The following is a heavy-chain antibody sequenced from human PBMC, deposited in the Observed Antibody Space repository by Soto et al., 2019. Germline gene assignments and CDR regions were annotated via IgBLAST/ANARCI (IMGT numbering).Heavy chain of an antibody. V-gene: IGHV4-31*03. D-gene: IGHD2-2*01. Sequence: SETLSLTCSVSGGSITTGGTYWSWARLLPGKGLQWVGYIYYTGAAYYTPALKSRVTISLDPSENRFSLKLTYVTAADTAVYYCASVTFNTISFDFRGHGRQVTV. CDR1: GGSITTGGTY. J-gene: IGHJ4*01. CDR3: ASVTFNTISFDF. CDR2: IYYTGAA.